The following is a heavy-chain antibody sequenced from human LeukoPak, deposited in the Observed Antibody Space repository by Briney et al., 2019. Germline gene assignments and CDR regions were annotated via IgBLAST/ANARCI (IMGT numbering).Heavy chain of an antibody. D-gene: IGHD6-13*01. CDR2: INHSGST. V-gene: IGHV4-34*01. CDR1: GLTFNYYA. CDR3: ARHYKIAAAVGYGY. J-gene: IGHJ4*02. Sequence: TGGSLRLSCAASGLTFNYYAMSWIRQPPGKGLEWIGEINHSGSTNYNPSLKSRVTISVDTSKNQFSLKLSSVTAADTAVYYCARHYKIAAAVGYGYWGQGTLVTVSS.